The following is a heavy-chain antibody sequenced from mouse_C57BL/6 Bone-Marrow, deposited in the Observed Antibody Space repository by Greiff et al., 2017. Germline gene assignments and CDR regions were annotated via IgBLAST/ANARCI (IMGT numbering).Heavy chain of an antibody. CDR1: GYTFTSYW. CDR3: ARWGGLYYFDY. CDR2: IHPNSGST. J-gene: IGHJ2*01. V-gene: IGHV1-64*01. Sequence: QVQLQQPGAELVKPGASVKLSCKASGYTFTSYWMHWVKQRPGQGLEWIGMIHPNSGSTNYNEKFKSKATLTVDKSSSSAYMQLSSLTSEDSAVYCCARWGGLYYFDYWGQGTTLTVSS. D-gene: IGHD3-3*01.